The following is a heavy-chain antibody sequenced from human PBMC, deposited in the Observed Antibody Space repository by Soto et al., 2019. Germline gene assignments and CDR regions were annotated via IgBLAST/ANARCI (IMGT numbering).Heavy chain of an antibody. V-gene: IGHV1-2*04. D-gene: IGHD2-8*01. CDR3: ARGDSTDCSNGVCSFFYDHDMDV. CDR1: GYSFTDYH. J-gene: IGHJ6*02. Sequence: GASVKVSCKASGYSFTDYHIHWVRQAPGQGLEWLGRINPKSGGTSTAQKFQGWVTMTTDTSISTASMELTRLTSDDTAIYYCARGDSTDCSNGVCSFFYDHDMDVWGQGTTVTVSS. CDR2: INPKSGGT.